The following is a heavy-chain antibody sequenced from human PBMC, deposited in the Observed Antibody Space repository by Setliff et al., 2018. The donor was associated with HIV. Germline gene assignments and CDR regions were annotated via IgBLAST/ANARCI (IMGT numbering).Heavy chain of an antibody. Sequence: PSETLSLTCTVSGGSISGYYWSWIRQPPGKGLEWIGYIYYIGNTNYNPSLKGRVTLSVDTSKNQLSLKLSSVTAADTAVYYCARGRSRYYYDGSGIYVDYWGQGTLVTVSS. CDR2: IYYIGNT. CDR3: ARGRSRYYYDGSGIYVDY. V-gene: IGHV4-59*01. CDR1: GGSISGYY. D-gene: IGHD3-22*01. J-gene: IGHJ4*02.